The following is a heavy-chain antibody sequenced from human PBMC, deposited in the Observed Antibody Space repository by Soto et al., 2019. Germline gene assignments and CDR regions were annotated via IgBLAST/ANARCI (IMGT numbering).Heavy chain of an antibody. CDR1: GYTFTGYY. V-gene: IGHV1-2*04. D-gene: IGHD2-21*02. Sequence: VQLVQSGAEVKKPGASVKVSCKASGYTFTGYYMHWVRQAPGQGLEWMGWINPNSGGTNYAQTFQGWVTMTRDTSISTAYMELSRLRSDDTAVYYFARSGGNSVYWFDHWGQGTLVTVSS. CDR3: ARSGGNSVYWFDH. CDR2: INPNSGGT. J-gene: IGHJ5*02.